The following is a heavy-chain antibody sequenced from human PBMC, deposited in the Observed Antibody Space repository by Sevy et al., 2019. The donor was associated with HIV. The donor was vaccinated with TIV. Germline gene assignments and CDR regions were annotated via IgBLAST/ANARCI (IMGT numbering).Heavy chain of an antibody. CDR1: GFTFSSYA. CDR2: ISYDGSNK. D-gene: IGHD3-3*01. V-gene: IGHV3-30-3*01. CDR3: ASVYPPGITIFGVVITEGPFDY. Sequence: GGSLRLSCAASGFTFSSYAMHWVRQAPGKGLEWVAVISYDGSNKYYADSVKGRFTISRDNSKNTLYLQMNSLRAEDTAVYYCASVYPPGITIFGVVITEGPFDYWGQGTLVTVSS. J-gene: IGHJ4*02.